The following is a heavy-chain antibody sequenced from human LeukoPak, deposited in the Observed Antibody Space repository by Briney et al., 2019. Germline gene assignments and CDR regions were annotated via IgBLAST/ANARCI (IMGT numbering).Heavy chain of an antibody. V-gene: IGHV4-34*01. J-gene: IGHJ6*02. CDR1: GGSFSDYY. CDR3: ARDVVVVPAAIHYGMDV. D-gene: IGHD2-2*01. Sequence: SETLSLTCAVYGGSFSDYYWGWIRQPPGKGLEWIGEINHSGRTYYNPSLKSRVTVSVDTSKNRFSLNLSSVTAADTAVYYCARDVVVVPAAIHYGMDVWGQGTTVTVFS. CDR2: INHSGRT.